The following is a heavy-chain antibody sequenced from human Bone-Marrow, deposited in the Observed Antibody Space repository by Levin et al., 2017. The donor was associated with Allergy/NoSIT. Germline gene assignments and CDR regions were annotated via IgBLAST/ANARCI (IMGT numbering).Heavy chain of an antibody. D-gene: IGHD1-26*01. CDR2: IYYSGST. CDR3: AGNRFTGSGMVGADY. Sequence: SETLSLTCTVSGDSISNYYWSWIRQPPGKGLEWIGYIYYSGSTNHNPSLRSRVTISVDTSKNQFSLKLNSVTAADTAMYYCAGNRFTGSGMVGADYWGQGTQVTVSS. V-gene: IGHV4-59*01. CDR1: GDSISNYY. J-gene: IGHJ4*02.